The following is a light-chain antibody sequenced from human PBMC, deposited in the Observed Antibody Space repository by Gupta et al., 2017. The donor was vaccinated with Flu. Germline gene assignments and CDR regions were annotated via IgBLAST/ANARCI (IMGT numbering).Light chain of an antibody. CDR3: GSYAGSNLYL. V-gene: IGLV2-8*01. J-gene: IGLJ3*02. CDR2: EVT. CDR1: SSDVGGFNS. Sequence: SVTISCTGTSSDVGGFNSVSWYQHHPGKAPKLIIYEVTKRPSGFPDRFSGSKSGNTASLTVSGLQAEDEADYYCGSYAGSNLYLFGGGTKVTVL.